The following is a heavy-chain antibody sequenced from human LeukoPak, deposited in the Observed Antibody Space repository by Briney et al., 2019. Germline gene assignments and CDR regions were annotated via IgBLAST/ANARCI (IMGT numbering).Heavy chain of an antibody. V-gene: IGHV3-30*04. CDR2: ISYDGSNK. CDR1: GFTFSSYA. D-gene: IGHD3-3*02. Sequence: PGGSLRLSCAASGFTFSSYAMHWVRQAPGKGLEWVAVISYDGSNKYYADSVKGRFTISRDNSKNTLYLQMNSLRAEDTAVYYCARDLVTSTSISGGFDYWGQGTLVTVSS. J-gene: IGHJ4*02. CDR3: ARDLVTSTSISGGFDY.